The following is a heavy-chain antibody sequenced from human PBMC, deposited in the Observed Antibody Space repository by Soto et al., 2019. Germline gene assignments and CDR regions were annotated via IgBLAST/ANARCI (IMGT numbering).Heavy chain of an antibody. Sequence: PSETLSLTCAVSGGSISSGGYSWSWIRQPPGKGLEWIGYIYHSGSTYYNPSLKSRVTISVDRSKNQFSLKLSSVTAADTAVYFCARGKSYAFDIWGQGTMVTV. J-gene: IGHJ3*02. V-gene: IGHV4-30-2*01. CDR2: IYHSGST. CDR3: ARGKSYAFDI. CDR1: GGSISSGGYS.